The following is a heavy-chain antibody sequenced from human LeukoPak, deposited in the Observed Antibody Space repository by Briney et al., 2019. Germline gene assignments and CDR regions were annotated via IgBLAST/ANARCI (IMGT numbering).Heavy chain of an antibody. J-gene: IGHJ6*03. CDR1: GYTFTSYY. CDR3: ARADGGSSSTEGYYYYYMDV. CDR2: INPSGGST. Sequence: ASVKVSCKASGYTFTSYYMHWVRQAPGQGLEWMGIINPSGGSTSYAQKFQGRVTITRDTSTSTVYMELSSLRSEDTAVYYCARADGGSSSTEGYYYYYMDVWGKGTTVTVSS. V-gene: IGHV1-46*03. D-gene: IGHD6-6*01.